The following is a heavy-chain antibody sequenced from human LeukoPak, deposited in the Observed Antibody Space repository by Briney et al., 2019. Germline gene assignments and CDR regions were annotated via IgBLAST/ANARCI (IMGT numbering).Heavy chain of an antibody. D-gene: IGHD1-1*01. Sequence: GGSLRLSCAASGFTFSSYAVHWVRQAPGKGLEWVAVISYDGSNKYYADSVKGRFTISRDNSKNTLYLQMNSLRAEDTAVYYCARDLRMEGYYGMDVWGQGTTVTVSS. CDR2: ISYDGSNK. V-gene: IGHV3-30*04. CDR3: ARDLRMEGYYGMDV. J-gene: IGHJ6*02. CDR1: GFTFSSYA.